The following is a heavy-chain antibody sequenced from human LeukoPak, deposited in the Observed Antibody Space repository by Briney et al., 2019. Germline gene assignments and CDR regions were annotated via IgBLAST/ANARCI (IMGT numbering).Heavy chain of an antibody. D-gene: IGHD6-13*01. J-gene: IGHJ4*02. CDR3: ASGTSGSWYLFDY. V-gene: IGHV4-59*08. CDR2: IYYCWST. CDR1: GGSISSYY. Sequence: PSETLSLTCTVSGGSISSYYSSWIRQPPGQGMEWIWYIYYCWSTNYNPSLEGRVNISVATSQNQFSMKLSSVTAAVTAVYYCASGTSGSWYLFDYWGQGTLVTVSS.